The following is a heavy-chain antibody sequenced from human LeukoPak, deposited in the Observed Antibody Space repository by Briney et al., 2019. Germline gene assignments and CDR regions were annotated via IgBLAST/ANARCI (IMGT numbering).Heavy chain of an antibody. CDR3: ASWNDSSGYSH. V-gene: IGHV4-59*01. J-gene: IGHJ4*02. CDR1: GGSISSYY. D-gene: IGHD3-22*01. Sequence: SETLSLTCTVSGGSISSYYWSWIRQPPGKGLEWIGYIYYSGSTNYIPSLKSRVTISVDTSKNQFSLKLSSVTAADTAVHYCASWNDSSGYSHWGQGTLVTVSS. CDR2: IYYSGST.